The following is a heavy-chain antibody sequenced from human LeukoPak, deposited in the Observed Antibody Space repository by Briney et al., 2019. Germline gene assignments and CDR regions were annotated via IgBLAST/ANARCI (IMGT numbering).Heavy chain of an antibody. CDR2: IKSKTDGGTT. CDR3: TTGSKSYYGSGSYYEGGGY. CDR1: GFTFSNAW. Sequence: PGGSLRLSCAASGFTFSNAWMSWVRQAPGKGLEWVGRIKSKTDGGTTDYAAPVKGRFTISRDDSKNTLYLQMNSLKTEDTAVYYCTTGSKSYYGSGSYYEGGGYWGQGTLVTVSS. V-gene: IGHV3-15*01. D-gene: IGHD3-10*01. J-gene: IGHJ4*02.